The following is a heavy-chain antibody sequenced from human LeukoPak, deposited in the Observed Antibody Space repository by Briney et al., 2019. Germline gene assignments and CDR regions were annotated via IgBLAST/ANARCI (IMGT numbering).Heavy chain of an antibody. Sequence: GRSLRLSCAASGFTFSSYWMSWVRQAPGKGLEWVANIKQDGSEKYYVDSVKGRFTISRDNAKNSLYLQMNSLRAEDTAVYYCARDLTDSSSPFDYWGQGTLVTVSS. CDR2: IKQDGSEK. CDR1: GFTFSSYW. J-gene: IGHJ4*02. CDR3: ARDLTDSSSPFDY. V-gene: IGHV3-7*01. D-gene: IGHD6-13*01.